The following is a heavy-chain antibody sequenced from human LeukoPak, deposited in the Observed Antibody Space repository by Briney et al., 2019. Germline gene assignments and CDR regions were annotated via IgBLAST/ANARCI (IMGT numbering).Heavy chain of an antibody. V-gene: IGHV3-53*01. CDR2: IYSDNT. J-gene: IGHJ5*02. Sequence: GGSLRLSCTVSGFTVSSNSMSWVRQAPGKGLEWVPFIYSDNTHYSDSVKGRFTISRDNSKNTLYLQMNSLRAEDTAVYYCARDYGDYVGNWFDPWGQGTLVTVSS. CDR1: GFTVSSNS. D-gene: IGHD4-17*01. CDR3: ARDYGDYVGNWFDP.